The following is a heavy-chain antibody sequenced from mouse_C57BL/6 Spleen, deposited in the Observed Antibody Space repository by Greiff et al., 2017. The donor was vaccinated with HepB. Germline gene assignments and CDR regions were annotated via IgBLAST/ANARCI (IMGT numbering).Heavy chain of an antibody. Sequence: VQLQQPGAELVKPGASVKLSCKASGYTFTSYWMQWVKQRPGQGLEWIGEIDPSDSYTNYNQKFKGKATLTVDTSSSTAYMQLSSLTSEDSAVYYCAPITTVDWFAYWGQGTLVTVSA. CDR2: IDPSDSYT. D-gene: IGHD1-1*01. CDR1: GYTFTSYW. J-gene: IGHJ3*01. CDR3: APITTVDWFAY. V-gene: IGHV1-50*01.